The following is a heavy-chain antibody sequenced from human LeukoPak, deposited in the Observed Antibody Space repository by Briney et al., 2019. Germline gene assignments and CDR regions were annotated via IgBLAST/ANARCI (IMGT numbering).Heavy chain of an antibody. V-gene: IGHV3-21*01. Sequence: GRSLRLSCAASGFTFSSYSMNWVRQAPGKGLEWVSSISSSSSYIYYADSVKGRFTISRDNAKNSLYLQMNSLRAGDTAVYYCARPYSSSARGVFDYWGQGTLVTVSS. CDR2: ISSSSSYI. D-gene: IGHD6-6*01. CDR1: GFTFSSYS. CDR3: ARPYSSSARGVFDY. J-gene: IGHJ4*02.